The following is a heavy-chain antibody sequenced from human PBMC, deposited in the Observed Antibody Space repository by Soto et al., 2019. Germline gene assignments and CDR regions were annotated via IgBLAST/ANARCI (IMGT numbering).Heavy chain of an antibody. D-gene: IGHD6-19*01. CDR2: ISSSGSTI. CDR3: ASSLQFYYGIDV. Sequence: EVQLVESGGGLVQPGGSLRLSCAASGFTFSSYEMNWVRQAPGKGLEWVSYISSSGSTIYYADSVKGRFTISRDNAKNSRYLQMNSLRAEDTAVYDCASSLQFYYGIDVWGHGTTVTVSS. J-gene: IGHJ6*02. V-gene: IGHV3-48*03. CDR1: GFTFSSYE.